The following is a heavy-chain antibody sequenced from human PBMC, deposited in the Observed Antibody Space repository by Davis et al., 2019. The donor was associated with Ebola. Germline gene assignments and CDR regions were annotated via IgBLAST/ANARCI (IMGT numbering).Heavy chain of an antibody. J-gene: IGHJ4*02. D-gene: IGHD3-16*01. Sequence: GESLKISCAASGFTFSDFYMTWIRQAPGKGLEWVSYISSSGRTIYYSDSVKGRFTVSRDNTKNSLYLQLNSLRAEDTAVYYCARDWVPDSWGQGTLVFVSS. V-gene: IGHV3-11*04. CDR2: ISSSGRTI. CDR1: GFTFSDFY. CDR3: ARDWVPDS.